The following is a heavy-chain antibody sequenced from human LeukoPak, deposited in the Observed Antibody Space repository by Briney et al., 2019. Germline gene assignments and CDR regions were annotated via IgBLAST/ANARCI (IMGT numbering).Heavy chain of an antibody. CDR2: ISYDGSNK. D-gene: IGHD2-21*02. CDR1: GFTFSSYG. V-gene: IGHV3-30*03. CDR3: RAYCGGDCSPDFDY. J-gene: IGHJ4*02. Sequence: GGSPRLSCAASGFTFSSYGMPWVRQAPGKGLEWVAVISYDGSNKYYADSVKGRFTISRDNSKNTLYLQMNSLRAEDTAVYYCRAYCGGDCSPDFDYWGQGTLVTVSS.